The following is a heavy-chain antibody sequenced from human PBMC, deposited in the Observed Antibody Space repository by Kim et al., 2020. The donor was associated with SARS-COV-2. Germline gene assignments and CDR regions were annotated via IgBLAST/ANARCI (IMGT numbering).Heavy chain of an antibody. CDR1: RYTFTSYD. CDR3: ATGPSGWYDF. D-gene: IGHD6-19*01. Sequence: ASVKVSCKTSRYTFTSYDINWVRQATGQGPEWMGWVNPHSGNSGYAQKFQGRLKMTTNTAINTAYMELSSLRSDDTAVYYCATGPSGWYDFWGQGSLVTVPS. CDR2: VNPHSGNS. V-gene: IGHV1-8*01. J-gene: IGHJ4*02.